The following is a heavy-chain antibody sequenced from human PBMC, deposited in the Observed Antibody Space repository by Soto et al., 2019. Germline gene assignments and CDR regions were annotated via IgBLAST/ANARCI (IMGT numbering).Heavy chain of an antibody. CDR3: ARGGYSAVGTTVY. D-gene: IGHD1-1*01. V-gene: IGHV1-8*01. Sequence: QVQLVQSGAEVKMPGASVKVSCKASGYTFTDYGINWVRQATGQGLEWMGWMNPKSGDTVYAKKFQDRVSMTRATSISTSYMEQNSLKSEDTAVYYCARGGYSAVGTTVYWGQRTRVNVSS. J-gene: IGHJ4*02. CDR2: MNPKSGDT. CDR1: GYTFTDYG.